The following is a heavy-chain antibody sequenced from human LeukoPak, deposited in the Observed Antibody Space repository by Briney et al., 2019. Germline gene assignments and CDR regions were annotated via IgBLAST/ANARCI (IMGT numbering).Heavy chain of an antibody. CDR1: GFTFSSYA. CDR3: ARDVVDSGWYDAFDI. Sequence: GGSLRLSCAASGFTFSSYAMHWVRQAPGKGLEWVAVISYDGSNKYYADSVKGRFTISRDNSKNTLYLQMNSLRAEDTAVYYCARDVVDSGWYDAFDIWGQGTMVTVSS. J-gene: IGHJ3*02. D-gene: IGHD6-19*01. CDR2: ISYDGSNK. V-gene: IGHV3-30-3*01.